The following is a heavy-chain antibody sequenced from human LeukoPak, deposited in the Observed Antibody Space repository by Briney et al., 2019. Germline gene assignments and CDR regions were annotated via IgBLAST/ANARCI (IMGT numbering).Heavy chain of an antibody. J-gene: IGHJ4*02. CDR2: MYTSGST. Sequence: PSETLSLTCTVSGGSISSSSYYWSWIRQPAGKGLEWIGRMYTSGSTNYNPSLKSRVTISVDTSKNQFSLKLSSVTAADTAVYYCARGGSGWYGFFDYWGQGTLVTVSS. CDR3: ARGGSGWYGFFDY. D-gene: IGHD6-19*01. CDR1: GGSISSSSYY. V-gene: IGHV4-61*02.